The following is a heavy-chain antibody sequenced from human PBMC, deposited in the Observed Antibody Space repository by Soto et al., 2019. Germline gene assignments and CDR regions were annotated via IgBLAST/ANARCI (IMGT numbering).Heavy chain of an antibody. CDR3: TTDDPLRPFGMRVYGIDV. V-gene: IGHV3-15*01. J-gene: IGHJ6*02. D-gene: IGHD3-16*01. CDR1: GFTFSNAW. CDR2: IKSKTDGGTT. Sequence: EVQLVESGGGLVKPGGSLRLSCAASGFTFSNAWMSWVRQAPGKGLEWVGRIKSKTDGGTTDYAAPVKGRFAISRDDSKNTLYLQMNSLKTEDTAGYYCTTDDPLRPFGMRVYGIDVWGQGTAVTVSS.